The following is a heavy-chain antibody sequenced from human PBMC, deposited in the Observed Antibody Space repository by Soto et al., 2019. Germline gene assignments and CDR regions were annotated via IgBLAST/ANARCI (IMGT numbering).Heavy chain of an antibody. J-gene: IGHJ5*02. CDR1: VYTFTSYA. D-gene: IGHD2-15*01. V-gene: IGHV1-3*01. Sequence: ASGKVSCKASVYTFTSYAMHWVRQAPGQRLEWMGWINAGNGNTKYSQKFQGRVTITRDTSASTAYMELSSLRSEDTAVYYCARGPRGGSPNWFDPWGQGTLVTVSS. CDR2: INAGNGNT. CDR3: ARGPRGGSPNWFDP.